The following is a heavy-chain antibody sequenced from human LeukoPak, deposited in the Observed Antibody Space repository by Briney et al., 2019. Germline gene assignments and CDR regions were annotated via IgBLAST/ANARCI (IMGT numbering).Heavy chain of an antibody. D-gene: IGHD3-16*02. CDR2: ISYDGSNK. J-gene: IGHJ4*02. CDR3: AKDTVPYYDYVWGTYRYPSFDY. Sequence: PGRSLRLSCAASGFAFSSHGMHWVRQAPGKGLEWVAVISYDGSNKHHADSVKGRFTISRDNSKNTLDLQMNSLRAEDTAVYYCAKDTVPYYDYVWGTYRYPSFDYWGQGTLVTVST. CDR1: GFAFSSHG. V-gene: IGHV3-30*18.